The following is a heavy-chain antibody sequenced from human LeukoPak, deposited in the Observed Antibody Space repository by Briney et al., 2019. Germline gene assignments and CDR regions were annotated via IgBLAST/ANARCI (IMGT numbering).Heavy chain of an antibody. CDR3: AKDRYSSSSRLFDY. J-gene: IGHJ4*02. CDR1: GFTFDDYA. V-gene: IGHV3-9*01. CDR2: ISWNSGSI. Sequence: GRSLRLSCAASGFTFDDYAIRWVRQAPGKGLEWVSGISWNSGSIGYADSVKGRFTISRDNAKNSLYLQMNSLRAEDTALYYCAKDRYSSSSRLFDYWGQGTLVTVSS. D-gene: IGHD6-6*01.